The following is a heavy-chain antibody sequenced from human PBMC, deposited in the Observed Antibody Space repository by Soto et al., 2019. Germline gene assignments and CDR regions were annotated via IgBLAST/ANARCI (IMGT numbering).Heavy chain of an antibody. J-gene: IGHJ4*02. D-gene: IGHD2-8*01. CDR2: IHYSGST. CDR1: GGSISSSGYY. V-gene: IGHV4-39*02. CDR3: ARGLNGLFYGLSEHDY. Sequence: CTVSGGSISSSGYYCVSIRQPLGKGLEWIGTIHYSGSTYYNPSLKSRVTISVDTSKNHFSLKLSSVTAEDTAVYYCARGLNGLFYGLSEHDYWGQGTQVTVSS.